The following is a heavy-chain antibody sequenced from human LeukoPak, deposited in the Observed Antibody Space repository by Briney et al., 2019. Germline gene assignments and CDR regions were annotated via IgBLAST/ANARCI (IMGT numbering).Heavy chain of an antibody. D-gene: IGHD1-20*01. CDR2: IYSGGST. CDR1: GFTVSSNY. CDR3: ANEGGLTGTTSPDY. V-gene: IGHV3-66*01. J-gene: IGHJ4*02. Sequence: GGSLRLSCAASGFTVSSNYMSWVRQAPGKGLEWVSVIYSGGSTYYADSVKGRFTISRDNSKNTLYLQVSSLRADDTAVYYCANEGGLTGTTSPDYWGQGALVTVSS.